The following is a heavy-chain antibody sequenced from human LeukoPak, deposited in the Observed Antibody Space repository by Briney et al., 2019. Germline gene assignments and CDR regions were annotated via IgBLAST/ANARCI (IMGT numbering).Heavy chain of an antibody. V-gene: IGHV1-69*13. J-gene: IGHJ6*02. CDR3: AREELIASCTNGVCSMDV. CDR1: GGTFSSYA. Sequence: SVKVSCKASGGTFSSYAISWVRQAPGQGLEWMGGIIPIFGTANYAQKFQGRVTITADESTSTAYMELSSLRSEDSAVYYCAREELIASCTNGVCSMDVWGQGTTVTVSS. D-gene: IGHD2-8*01. CDR2: IIPIFGTA.